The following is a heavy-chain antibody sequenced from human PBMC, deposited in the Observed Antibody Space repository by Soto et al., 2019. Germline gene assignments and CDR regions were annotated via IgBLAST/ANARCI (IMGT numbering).Heavy chain of an antibody. Sequence: QLQLQESGSGLVKPSQTLSLTCAVSGGSISSGGYSWSWIRQPPGKGLEWIGYIYHSGSTYYNPSLKSRVTISVDRSKIQFSLKLSSVTAADTAVYYCARSYYYDSSGYYRGTYFDYWGQGTLVTVSS. CDR3: ARSYYYDSSGYYRGTYFDY. J-gene: IGHJ4*02. D-gene: IGHD3-22*01. CDR2: IYHSGST. CDR1: GGSISSGGYS. V-gene: IGHV4-30-2*01.